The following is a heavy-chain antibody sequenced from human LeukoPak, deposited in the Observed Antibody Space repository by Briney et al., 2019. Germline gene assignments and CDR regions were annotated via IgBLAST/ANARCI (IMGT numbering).Heavy chain of an antibody. Sequence: GGSLRLPCAASRFIFSNYGMYWVRQAPGKGLEWVAVIWYDGSNKYYADSVKGRFTISRDNAKKSLYLQMNSLRAEDTAVYYCARDSPGYLAYDSWGQGTLVTVSS. J-gene: IGHJ4*02. CDR1: RFIFSNYG. D-gene: IGHD1-1*01. V-gene: IGHV3-33*01. CDR2: IWYDGSNK. CDR3: ARDSPGYLAYDS.